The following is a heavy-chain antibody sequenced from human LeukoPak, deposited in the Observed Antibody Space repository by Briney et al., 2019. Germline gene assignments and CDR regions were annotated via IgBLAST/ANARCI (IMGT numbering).Heavy chain of an antibody. CDR2: INPSGGST. CDR3: ARVKPNYYDSSAYGTFDI. CDR1: GYTCTSYY. V-gene: IGHV1-46*01. J-gene: IGHJ3*02. Sequence: ASVKVSCKASGYTCTSYYMHWVRRAPGQGLEWMGIINPSGGSTSYAQKFQGRVTMTRDTSTSTVYMELSSLRSEDTAVYYCARVKPNYYDSSAYGTFDIWGQGTMVTVSS. D-gene: IGHD3-22*01.